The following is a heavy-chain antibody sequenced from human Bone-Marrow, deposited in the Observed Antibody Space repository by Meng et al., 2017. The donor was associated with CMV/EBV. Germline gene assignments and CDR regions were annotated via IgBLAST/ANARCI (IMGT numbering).Heavy chain of an antibody. CDR2: IKQDGSEK. J-gene: IGHJ6*02. CDR1: GFTFSSYW. Sequence: GGSLRLSCAASGFTFSSYWRSWVRGAPGKGLEWVANIKQDGSEKYYVDSVKGRFTISRDNAKNSLYLQMNSLRAEDTAVYYCAREGAGYCSSTSCYVTYYYYGMDVWGQGTTVTVSS. D-gene: IGHD2-2*01. V-gene: IGHV3-7*01. CDR3: AREGAGYCSSTSCYVTYYYYGMDV.